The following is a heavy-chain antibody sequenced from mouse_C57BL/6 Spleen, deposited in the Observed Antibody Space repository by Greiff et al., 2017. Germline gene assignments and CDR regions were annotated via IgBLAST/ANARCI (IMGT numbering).Heavy chain of an antibody. CDR3: ARGDYDYDVRYFDV. J-gene: IGHJ1*03. V-gene: IGHV1-55*01. Sequence: QVQLQQPGAELVKPGASVKMSCKASGYTFTSYWITWVKQRPGQGLEWIGDIYPGSGSTNYNEKFKSKATLTVDTSSSTAYMQLSSLTSEDSAVYYCARGDYDYDVRYFDVWGTGTTVTVSS. CDR2: IYPGSGST. CDR1: GYTFTSYW. D-gene: IGHD2-4*01.